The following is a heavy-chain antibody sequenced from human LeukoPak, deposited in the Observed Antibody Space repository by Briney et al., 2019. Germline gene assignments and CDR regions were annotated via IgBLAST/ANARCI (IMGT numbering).Heavy chain of an antibody. CDR1: VGSLSSGDYY. D-gene: IGHD3-10*01. Sequence: SETLSLTCTVSVGSLSSGDYYWSWIRQPPGKGLEWIGYIYYSGSTYYNPSLKSHVTISVDTPKNQFSLKLSFVTAADTVLYYCTSVFIILTSPESNGFDLWGQGTMVTVSS. CDR2: IYYSGST. CDR3: TSVFIILTSPESNGFDL. J-gene: IGHJ5*02. V-gene: IGHV4-30-4*01.